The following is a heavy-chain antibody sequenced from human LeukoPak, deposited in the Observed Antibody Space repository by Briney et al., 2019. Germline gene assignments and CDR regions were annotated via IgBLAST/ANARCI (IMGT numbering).Heavy chain of an antibody. D-gene: IGHD3-16*02. J-gene: IGHJ6*03. CDR1: GGSISSYY. CDR3: ARVGYDYVWGSYRPPYYMDV. V-gene: IGHV4-4*07. Sequence: SETLSLTCTVSGGSISSYYWSWIRQPAGKGLEWIGRIYTSGSTNYNPSLKSRVTMSVDTSKNQCSLKLSSVTAADTAVYYCARVGYDYVWGSYRPPYYMDVWGKGTTVTVSS. CDR2: IYTSGST.